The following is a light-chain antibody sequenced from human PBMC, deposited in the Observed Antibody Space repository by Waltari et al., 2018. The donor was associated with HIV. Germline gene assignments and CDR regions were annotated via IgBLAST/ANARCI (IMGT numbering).Light chain of an antibody. CDR1: SSNIESNY. CDR2: KDN. V-gene: IGLV1-47*01. J-gene: IGLJ3*02. CDR3: AVWDESLDGWL. Sequence: QSALTQSPSASGTPGQRITISCSGSSSNIESNYVYWYKQFPGATPTILIDKDNERPSGVPDRISGSKSGTSASLLISGLRSDDEADYYCAVWDESLDGWLFGGGTKLTVL.